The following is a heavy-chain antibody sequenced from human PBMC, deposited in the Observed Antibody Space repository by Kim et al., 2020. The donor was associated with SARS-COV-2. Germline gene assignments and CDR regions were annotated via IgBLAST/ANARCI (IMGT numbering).Heavy chain of an antibody. Sequence: SETLSLTCAVSGGSISSSNWWRWVRQPPGEGVGWIGEIYHSGSTNYNPSLKSRATIAVDKSKNQFSLKLSSATAADTAVYYCARAAAVAGRIFDPWGQGTLVPLSS. D-gene: IGHD6-19*01. V-gene: IGHV4-4*02. CDR1: GGSISSSNW. CDR3: ARAAAVAGRIFDP. J-gene: IGHJ5*02. CDR2: IYHSGST.